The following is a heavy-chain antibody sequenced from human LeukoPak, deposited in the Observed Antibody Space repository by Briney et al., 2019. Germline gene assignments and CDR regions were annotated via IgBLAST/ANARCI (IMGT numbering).Heavy chain of an antibody. CDR3: AKGSAAARPYYFDF. Sequence: GGSLRLSCAASGFTFSSYAMHWVRQAPGKGLEWVAVIWYDGRNKNYADSVKGRFTISRDNSKNTLDLQMNSLRAEDTALYYCAKGSAAARPYYFDFWGQGTLVTVSS. V-gene: IGHV3-33*06. J-gene: IGHJ4*02. CDR1: GFTFSSYA. CDR2: IWYDGRNK. D-gene: IGHD6-6*01.